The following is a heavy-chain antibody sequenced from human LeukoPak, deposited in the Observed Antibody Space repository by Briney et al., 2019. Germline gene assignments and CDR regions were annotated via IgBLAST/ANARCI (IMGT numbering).Heavy chain of an antibody. D-gene: IGHD3-10*01. Sequence: SETLSLTCTVSGASIGNTDYYWGWVRQPPGKGLEWIGSIYYSGSTYYNPSLKSRVTISVDTSKNQFSLKLSSVTAADTAVYYCARDLKYRGAFDIWGQGTMVTVSS. J-gene: IGHJ3*02. CDR2: IYYSGST. V-gene: IGHV4-39*07. CDR3: ARDLKYRGAFDI. CDR1: GASIGNTDYY.